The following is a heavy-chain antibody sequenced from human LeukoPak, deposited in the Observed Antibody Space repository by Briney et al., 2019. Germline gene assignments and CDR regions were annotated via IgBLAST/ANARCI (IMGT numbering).Heavy chain of an antibody. V-gene: IGHV4-31*03. CDR2: IYYSGST. Sequence: SETLSLTCTVSGGSISSGGYYWSWIRQHPGKGLEWIGYIYYSGSTYYNPSLKSRVTISVDTSKNQFSLKLSSVTAADTAVYYCARVRGSGSYYNGYWYFDLWGRGTLVTVSS. J-gene: IGHJ2*01. CDR3: ARVRGSGSYYNGYWYFDL. CDR1: GGSISSGGYY. D-gene: IGHD3-10*01.